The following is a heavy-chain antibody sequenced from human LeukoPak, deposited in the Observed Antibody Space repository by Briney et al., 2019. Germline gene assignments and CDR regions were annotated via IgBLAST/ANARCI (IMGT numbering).Heavy chain of an antibody. CDR2: ISAYNGNT. V-gene: IGHV1-18*01. J-gene: IGHJ1*01. D-gene: IGHD3-10*01. CDR3: ARGPTMVRGVIEGYFQH. CDR1: GYTFTSYG. Sequence: ASVKVSCKASGYTFTSYGISWVRQAPGQGLEWMGWISAYNGNTNYAQKFQGRVTMTRNTSISTAYMELSSLRSEDTAVYYCARGPTMVRGVIEGYFQHWGQGTLVTVSS.